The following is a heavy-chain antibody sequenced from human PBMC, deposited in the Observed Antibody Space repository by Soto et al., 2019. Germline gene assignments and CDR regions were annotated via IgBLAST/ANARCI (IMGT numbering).Heavy chain of an antibody. J-gene: IGHJ4*02. Sequence: PPDTLSLTPTVPGGSIDNNVYSWTWIRQRPGGGLEWLGSNNYRADTYYTPSLKSRITISLDTSQNQFSLWLTSVTAADTGIYYCARGGSGWKALNYFDSWGQGILVTVSS. CDR2: NNYRADT. CDR1: GGSIDNNVYS. V-gene: IGHV4-31*03. D-gene: IGHD6-19*01. CDR3: ARGGSGWKALNYFDS.